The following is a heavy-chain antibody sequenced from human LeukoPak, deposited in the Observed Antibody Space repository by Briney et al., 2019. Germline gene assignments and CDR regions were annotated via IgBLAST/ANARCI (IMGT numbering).Heavy chain of an antibody. CDR1: GGSISSSSYY. J-gene: IGHJ4*02. D-gene: IGHD3-3*01. V-gene: IGHV4-39*07. CDR2: IYYSGST. CDR3: ARDNVLRFLEWFYYFDY. Sequence: PSETLSLTCTVSGGSISSSSYYWGWIRQPPGKGLEWIGSIYYSGSTYYNPSLKSRVTISVDTSKNQFSLKLSSVTAADTAVYYCARDNVLRFLEWFYYFDYWGQGTLVTVSS.